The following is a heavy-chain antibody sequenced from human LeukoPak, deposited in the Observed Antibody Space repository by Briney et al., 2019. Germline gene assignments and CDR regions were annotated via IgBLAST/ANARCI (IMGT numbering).Heavy chain of an antibody. V-gene: IGHV3-49*04. D-gene: IGHD6-13*01. CDR1: GFTFGDYA. Sequence: GGSLRLSCTASGFTFGDYAMSWVRQAPGKGLEWVGFIRSKAYGGTTEYAASVKGRFTISRDDSKSIAYLQMNSLKTEDTAVYYCTRGLSPGYSSSWYPQTYYYYYGMDVWCQGTTVTVSS. J-gene: IGHJ6*02. CDR3: TRGLSPGYSSSWYPQTYYYYYGMDV. CDR2: IRSKAYGGTT.